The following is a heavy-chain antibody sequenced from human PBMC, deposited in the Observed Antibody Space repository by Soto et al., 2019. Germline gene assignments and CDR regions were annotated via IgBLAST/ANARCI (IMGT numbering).Heavy chain of an antibody. CDR2: IYYSGSP. J-gene: IGHJ5*02. V-gene: IGHV4-31*03. CDR3: ARGKGGYFGPLPWFDP. Sequence: PSETLSLTCTVSGGSISSGGYYWSWIRQHPGKGLEWIGYIYYSGSPYYNPSLKSRVTISVDTSKNQFSMKLSSVTAADTAVYYFARGKGGYFGPLPWFDPWGQGTLVTVSS. D-gene: IGHD3-9*01. CDR1: GGSISSGGYY.